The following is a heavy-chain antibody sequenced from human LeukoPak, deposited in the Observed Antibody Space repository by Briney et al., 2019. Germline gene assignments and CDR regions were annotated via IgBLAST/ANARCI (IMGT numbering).Heavy chain of an antibody. CDR3: ARDTGEGAFDI. CDR1: GFTFSNYE. D-gene: IGHD7-27*01. Sequence: GGSLRLSCAASGFTFSNYEMNWVRQAPGKGLEWVSYISGSSSTIYYTDSVKGRFTISRDNAKNSLYLQMNSLRAEDTAVYYCARDTGEGAFDIWGQGTMVTVSS. V-gene: IGHV3-48*03. J-gene: IGHJ3*02. CDR2: ISGSSSTI.